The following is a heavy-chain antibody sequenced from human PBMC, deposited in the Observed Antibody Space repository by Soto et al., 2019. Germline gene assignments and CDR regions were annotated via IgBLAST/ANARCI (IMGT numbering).Heavy chain of an antibody. Sequence: EVQLVESGGGLVQPGGSLRLSCAASGFTFSNAWMSWVRQAPGKGLEWVGRIKSKTDGGTTDYAAPVKGRFTISRDDSKNTLYLQMNSLKTEDTAVYYCTTDDDFWSGFDYWGQGTLVTVSS. V-gene: IGHV3-15*01. CDR1: GFTFSNAW. CDR2: IKSKTDGGTT. CDR3: TTDDDFWSGFDY. J-gene: IGHJ4*02. D-gene: IGHD3-3*01.